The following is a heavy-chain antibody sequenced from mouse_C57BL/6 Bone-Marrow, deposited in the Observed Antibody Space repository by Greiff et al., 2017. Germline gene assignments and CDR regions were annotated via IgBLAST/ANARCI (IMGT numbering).Heavy chain of an antibody. CDR2: ISNGGGST. D-gene: IGHD2-3*01. V-gene: IGHV5-12*01. CDR3: ARHDDGYYGGYFDY. CDR1: GFTFSDYY. Sequence: EVHLVESGGGLVQPGGSLKLSCAASGFTFSDYYMYWVRQTPEKRLEWVAYISNGGGSTYYPDTVKGRFTISRDNAKNTLYLQMSRLKAEDTAMFYGARHDDGYYGGYFDYWGQGTTLTVSS. J-gene: IGHJ2*01.